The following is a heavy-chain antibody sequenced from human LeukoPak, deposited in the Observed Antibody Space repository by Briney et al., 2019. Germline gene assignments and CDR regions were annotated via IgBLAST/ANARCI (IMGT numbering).Heavy chain of an antibody. J-gene: IGHJ6*03. CDR1: GYSISSGYY. V-gene: IGHV4-38-2*02. CDR2: IYTSGST. D-gene: IGHD4-11*01. Sequence: PSETLSLTCTVSGYSISSGYYWGWIRQPAGKRLEWIGRIYTSGSTNFNPSLNGRVSISRDTSKNLFSLRLRFVTAADTAVYFCARGRVSSSTWYSTYYYYFYMDVWGKGTTVTVSS. CDR3: ARGRVSSSTWYSTYYYYFYMDV.